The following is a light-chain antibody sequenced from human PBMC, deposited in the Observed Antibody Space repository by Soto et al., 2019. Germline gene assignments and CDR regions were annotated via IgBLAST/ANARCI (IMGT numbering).Light chain of an antibody. V-gene: IGLV1-47*01. CDR2: RNN. CDR1: SSNIGGNY. CDR3: AAWDGSLSGHV. J-gene: IGLJ1*01. Sequence: QSVLTQPPSASGTPGQRVTISCSGSSSNIGGNYVYWYQQLPGTAPKLLIYRNNQRPSGVPDRFSGSKSGTSASLAISGPRSEDQAHYYSAAWDGSLSGHVFGTGTKVTV.